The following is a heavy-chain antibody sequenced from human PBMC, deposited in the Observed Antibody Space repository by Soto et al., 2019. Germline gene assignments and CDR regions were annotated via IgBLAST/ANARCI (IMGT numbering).Heavy chain of an antibody. CDR1: GGSFSGYY. CDR3: ARAVRDFWRGYSTTVTTYFDY. CDR2: INHSGST. V-gene: IGHV4-34*01. J-gene: IGHJ4*02. Sequence: SETLSLTCAVYGGSFSGYYWSWIRQPPGKGLEWIGEINHSGSTNYNPSLKSRVTISVDTSKNQFSLKLSSVTAADTAVYYCARAVRDFWRGYSTTVTTYFDYWGQGTLVTVSS. D-gene: IGHD4-17*01.